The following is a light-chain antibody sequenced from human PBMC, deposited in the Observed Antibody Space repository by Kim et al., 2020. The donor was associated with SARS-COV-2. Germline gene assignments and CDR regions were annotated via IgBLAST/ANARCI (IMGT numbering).Light chain of an antibody. CDR1: ETISTS. CDR3: QKENTYPIN. J-gene: IGKJ4*01. Sequence: DIQMTQSPSTLSASVGDRVTITCRASETISTSLAWYQQKPGEAPKLLIYKASILEGGVPSRFSGSGSGTEFTLTISSLQPDDFASYYCQKENTYPINFGGETKVQIK. CDR2: KAS. V-gene: IGKV1-5*03.